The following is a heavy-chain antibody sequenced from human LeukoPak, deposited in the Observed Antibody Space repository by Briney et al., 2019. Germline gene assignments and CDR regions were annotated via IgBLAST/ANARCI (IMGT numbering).Heavy chain of an antibody. J-gene: IGHJ5*02. V-gene: IGHV3-23*01. Sequence: GGSLRLSCAAPGFTFSSYAMMWVRQAPGKGLDWVSTISVSGGSPNYADFVKGRFTISRDNSKNTLFLQMNSLRAEDTALYYCAKGLREYDFWSGYATWGQGTLVTVSS. D-gene: IGHD3-3*01. CDR2: ISVSGGSP. CDR1: GFTFSSYA. CDR3: AKGLREYDFWSGYAT.